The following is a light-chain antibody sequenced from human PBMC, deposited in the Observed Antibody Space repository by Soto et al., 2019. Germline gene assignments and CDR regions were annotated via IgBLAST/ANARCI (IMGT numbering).Light chain of an antibody. CDR2: AAS. J-gene: IGKJ4*01. CDR1: QGIRNA. Sequence: AIQMTQSPSSLSASVGDRVTITCRASQGIRNALGWYQQKPGKAPKLLIYAASSLQSGVPSRFSGSGSGTDFTLTISSLQPEDFATYYCLQDYNYPPTFGGGTKVEIK. CDR3: LQDYNYPPT. V-gene: IGKV1-6*01.